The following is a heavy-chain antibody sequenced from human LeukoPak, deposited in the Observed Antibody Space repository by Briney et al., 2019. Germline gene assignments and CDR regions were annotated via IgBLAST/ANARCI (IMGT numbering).Heavy chain of an antibody. CDR3: ARYTFRAVDI. D-gene: IGHD3-16*01. J-gene: IGHJ3*02. Sequence: GGSLRLSCAASGLTVSSNYMTWVRQAPGKGLEWVSNIYAGGDTHYADSVRGRFTISRDNSDNTLYLQMNSLRAEDTAVYYCARYTFRAVDIWGQGTMVTVSS. CDR2: IYAGGDT. V-gene: IGHV3-53*01. CDR1: GLTVSSNY.